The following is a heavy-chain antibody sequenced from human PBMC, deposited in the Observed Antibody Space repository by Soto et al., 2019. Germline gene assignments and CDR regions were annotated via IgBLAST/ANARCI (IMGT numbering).Heavy chain of an antibody. J-gene: IGHJ3*02. CDR1: GFSFSSYL. Sequence: GGSLRLSCAASGFSFSSYLMTWVRQGPGKGLEWVADIKQDGSEKYYVDPVKGRFTISRDNAKNSMYLQINNLRGEDTAVYYCARSRRGLDIWGQGAMVTVSS. V-gene: IGHV3-7*01. D-gene: IGHD3-10*01. CDR3: ARSRRGLDI. CDR2: IKQDGSEK.